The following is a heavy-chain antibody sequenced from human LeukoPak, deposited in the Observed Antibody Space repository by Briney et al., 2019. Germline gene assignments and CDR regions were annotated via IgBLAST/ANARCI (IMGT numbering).Heavy chain of an antibody. J-gene: IGHJ4*02. D-gene: IGHD3-10*01. CDR2: IYYSGST. CDR3: ARHRPRKRLLWFGELLRVGWDY. V-gene: IGHV4-39*01. CDR1: GGSISSSSYY. Sequence: SETLSLTCTVSGGSISSSSYYWGWIRQPPGKGLEWIGSIYYSGSTYYNPSLKSRVTISVDTSKNQFSLKLSSVTAADTAVYYCARHRPRKRLLWFGELLRVGWDYWGQGTLVTVSS.